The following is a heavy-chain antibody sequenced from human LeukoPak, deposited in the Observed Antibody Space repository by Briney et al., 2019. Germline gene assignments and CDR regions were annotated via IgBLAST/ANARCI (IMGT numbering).Heavy chain of an antibody. CDR1: GGPFSGYY. J-gene: IGHJ5*02. Sequence: KPSETLSLTCAVYGGPFSGYYWSWIRQPPGKGLEWIGEINHSGSTNYNPSLKSRVTISVDTSKNQFSLKLSSVAAADTAVYYCARRRGTGLRWFDPWGQGTLVTVSS. CDR2: INHSGST. D-gene: IGHD4-17*01. CDR3: ARRRGTGLRWFDP. V-gene: IGHV4-34*01.